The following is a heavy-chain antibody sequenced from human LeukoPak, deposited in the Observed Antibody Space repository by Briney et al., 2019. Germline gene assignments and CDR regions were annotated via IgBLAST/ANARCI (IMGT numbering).Heavy chain of an antibody. CDR2: IHYSGST. D-gene: IGHD3/OR15-3a*01. CDR1: GGSISSSIYF. J-gene: IGHJ4*02. Sequence: SETLSLTCTVSGGSISSSIYFWGWIRQPPGKGLEWIGSIHYSGSTYHDPSLKSRVTISVDTSKNQLSLKVSSVTAADTAVFYCARDPDFWTGYYYFDYWGQGTLVTVPS. CDR3: ARDPDFWTGYYYFDY. V-gene: IGHV4-39*07.